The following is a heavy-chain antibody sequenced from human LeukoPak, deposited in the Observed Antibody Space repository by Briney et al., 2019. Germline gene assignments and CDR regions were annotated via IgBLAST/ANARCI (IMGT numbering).Heavy chain of an antibody. CDR1: GYTFTAYY. J-gene: IGHJ4*02. Sequence: ASVKVSRKASGYTFTAYYMHWVRQAPGQGLEWMGWINPNTGGTNYAQKFQGRVTMTRATSVSTAYMELSSLRSDDTAVYYCARDDSFQFDSWGQGTLVTVSS. CDR2: INPNTGGT. V-gene: IGHV1-2*02. CDR3: ARDDSFQFDS. D-gene: IGHD5-18*01.